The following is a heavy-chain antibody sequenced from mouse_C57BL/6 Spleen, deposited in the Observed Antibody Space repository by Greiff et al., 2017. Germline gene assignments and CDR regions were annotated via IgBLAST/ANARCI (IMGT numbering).Heavy chain of an antibody. CDR1: GYSFTGYY. CDR3: ARVDSSGYYFDY. V-gene: IGHV1-42*01. CDR2: INPSTGGT. Sequence: EVQLQQSGPELVKPGASVKISCKASGYSFTGYYMNWVKQSPEKSLEWIGEINPSTGGTTYNQKFKAKATLTVDKSSSTAYMQLKSLTSEDSAVYYCARVDSSGYYFDYWGQGTTLTVSS. D-gene: IGHD3-2*02. J-gene: IGHJ2*01.